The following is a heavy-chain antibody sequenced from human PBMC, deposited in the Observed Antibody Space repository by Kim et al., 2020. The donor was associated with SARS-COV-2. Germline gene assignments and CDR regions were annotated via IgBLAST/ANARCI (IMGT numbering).Heavy chain of an antibody. CDR2: IYSSGSI. D-gene: IGHD2-15*01. CDR3: ARDCSGGGCTNWFDP. J-gene: IGHJ5*02. Sequence: SETLSLTCTVSGGSISSYYWSWIRQPAGKGLEWIGRIYSSGSINYNPSLKSRVTMSVDTSKNQFSLKLTSVTAADTAVYYCARDCSGGGCTNWFDPWGREPWSPSPQ. V-gene: IGHV4-4*07. CDR1: GGSISSYY.